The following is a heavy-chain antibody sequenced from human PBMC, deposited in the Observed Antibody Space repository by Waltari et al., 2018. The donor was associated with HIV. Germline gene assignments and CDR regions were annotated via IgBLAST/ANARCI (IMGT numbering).Heavy chain of an antibody. V-gene: IGHV4-30-4*08. CDR2: IYYSGST. CDR3: AREVMVVVVPAAIYWFDP. CDR1: GASISSDDHY. Sequence: QVELPESGPGLVKPSQTLSLSCTVSGASISSDDHYWNWIRQPPGKGLEWIGSIYYSGSTYYNPSLKSRVTISIDKSKNQFSLKLTSVTAADTAVYFCAREVMVVVVPAAIYWFDPWGQGTLVTVSS. D-gene: IGHD2-2*02. J-gene: IGHJ5*02.